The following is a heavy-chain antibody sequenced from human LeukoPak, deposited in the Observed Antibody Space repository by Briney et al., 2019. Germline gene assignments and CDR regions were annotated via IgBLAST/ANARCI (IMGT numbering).Heavy chain of an antibody. Sequence: GGSLRLSCAASRFTFSSYSMNWVRQAPGKGLEWVSSISSSGSYIYYADSVKGRFTISRDNAKNSLYLQMNSLRAEDTAVYYCARGPYGSGSYYFDYWGQGTLVTVSS. V-gene: IGHV3-21*01. CDR2: ISSSGSYI. CDR3: ARGPYGSGSYYFDY. J-gene: IGHJ4*02. D-gene: IGHD3-10*01. CDR1: RFTFSSYS.